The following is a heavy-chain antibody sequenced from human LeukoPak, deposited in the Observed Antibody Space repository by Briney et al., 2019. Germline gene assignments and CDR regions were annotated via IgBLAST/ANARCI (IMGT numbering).Heavy chain of an antibody. CDR1: GFTFSSYW. D-gene: IGHD3-10*01. CDR2: IYSDGSST. V-gene: IGHV3-74*01. Sequence: GGSLRLSCAASGFTFSSYWMHWVRQAPGKGLVWVSRIYSDGSSTNYADSVKGRFTISRDNAKNTLYPQMNSLRAEDTAVYYCARDRSSLGLWFGELRNWGQGTLVTVSS. J-gene: IGHJ4*02. CDR3: ARDRSSLGLWFGELRN.